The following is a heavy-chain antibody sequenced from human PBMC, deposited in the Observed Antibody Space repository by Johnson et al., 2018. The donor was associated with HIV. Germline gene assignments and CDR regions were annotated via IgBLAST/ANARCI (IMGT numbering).Heavy chain of an antibody. Sequence: QVQVVESGGGVVQPGGSLRLSCAASGFTFSSYGMHWVRQAPGKGLEWVAFIRYDGSNKYYADSVKGRFTISRDNSKNTLYLQMNSLRAEDTAVYYCARGGSGSAQKGGDAFDIWGQGTMVTVSS. CDR1: GFTFSSYG. D-gene: IGHD1-26*01. CDR2: IRYDGSNK. V-gene: IGHV3-30*02. J-gene: IGHJ3*02. CDR3: ARGGSGSAQKGGDAFDI.